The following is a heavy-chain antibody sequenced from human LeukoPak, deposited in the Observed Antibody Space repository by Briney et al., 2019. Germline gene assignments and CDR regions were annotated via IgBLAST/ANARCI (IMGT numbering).Heavy chain of an antibody. Sequence: PSETLSLTCTVSGGSISSGDYYWSWIRQPPGKGLEWIGCIYYSGSTYYNPSLKSRVTISVDTSKNQFSLKLSSVTAADTAVYYCARAAAIAVAGIDYWGQGTLVTVSS. J-gene: IGHJ4*02. CDR2: IYYSGST. V-gene: IGHV4-30-4*01. CDR1: GGSISSGDYY. D-gene: IGHD6-19*01. CDR3: ARAAAIAVAGIDY.